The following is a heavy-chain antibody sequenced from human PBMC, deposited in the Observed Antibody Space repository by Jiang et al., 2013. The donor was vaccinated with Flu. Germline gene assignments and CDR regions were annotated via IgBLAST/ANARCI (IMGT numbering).Heavy chain of an antibody. V-gene: IGHV4-4*07. D-gene: IGHD3-10*01. CDR3: ARSLWFEGSTYIDS. J-gene: IGHJ4*02. Sequence: NYNPSLKSRVTMSVDTSKNQFSLKLSSVTAADTAVYYCARSLWFEGSTYIDSWSQGNPGHRLL.